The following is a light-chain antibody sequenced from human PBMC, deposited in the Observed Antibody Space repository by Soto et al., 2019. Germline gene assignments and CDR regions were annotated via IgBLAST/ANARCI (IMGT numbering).Light chain of an antibody. J-gene: IGKJ2*01. V-gene: IGKV3-20*01. CDR2: GAS. Sequence: EIVLKQSPGTLSLSPGERATLSCRASQSVSSSYLAWYQQKPGQAPRLLIYGASSRATGIPDRFIGSGSGTDFTLTISRLEPEDFAVYYCQQYGSSPGYTFGQGTKLEIK. CDR1: QSVSSSY. CDR3: QQYGSSPGYT.